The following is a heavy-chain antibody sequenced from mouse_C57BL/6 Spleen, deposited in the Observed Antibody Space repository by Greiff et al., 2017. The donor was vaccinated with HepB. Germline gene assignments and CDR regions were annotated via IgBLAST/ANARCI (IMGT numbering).Heavy chain of an antibody. Sequence: EVQRVESGGGLVKPGGSLKLSCAASGFTFSDYGMHWVRQAPEKGLEWVAYISSGSSTTYYADTVKGRFTISRDNAKNTLFLQMTSLRSEDTAMYFCAKGVYDGYSLGYFDVWGTGTTVTVSS. CDR1: GFTFSDYG. CDR3: AKGVYDGYSLGYFDV. D-gene: IGHD2-3*01. J-gene: IGHJ1*03. V-gene: IGHV5-17*01. CDR2: ISSGSSTT.